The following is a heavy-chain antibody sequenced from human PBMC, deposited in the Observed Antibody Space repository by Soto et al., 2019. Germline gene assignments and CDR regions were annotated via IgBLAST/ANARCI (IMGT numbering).Heavy chain of an antibody. CDR3: AKGQFIGAAAPNDAFDI. CDR1: GFTFSSYA. D-gene: IGHD6-13*01. CDR2: ISGSGGST. J-gene: IGHJ3*02. V-gene: IGHV3-23*01. Sequence: GGSLRLSCAASGFTFSSYAMSWVRQAPGKGLERVSAISGSGGSTYYADSVKGRFTISRDNSKNTLYLQMNSLRAEDTAVYYCAKGQFIGAAAPNDAFDIWGQGTMVTVSS.